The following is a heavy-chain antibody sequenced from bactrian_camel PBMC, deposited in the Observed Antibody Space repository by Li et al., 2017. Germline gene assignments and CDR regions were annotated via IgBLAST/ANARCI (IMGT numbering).Heavy chain of an antibody. V-gene: IGHV3S42*01. CDR2: ISGGGSYT. Sequence: VQLVESGGGSVQAGGSLRLSCAASGLTFSRYAMSWVRQAPGKGLEWVSTISGGGSYTGYIAYADSVKGRFTISQDNAKKTLFLGMNGLKPEDTAVYYCAADSMWWALYHWGQGTQVTVS. D-gene: IGHD7*01. CDR1: GLTFSRYA. J-gene: IGHJ4*01. CDR3: AADSMWWALYH.